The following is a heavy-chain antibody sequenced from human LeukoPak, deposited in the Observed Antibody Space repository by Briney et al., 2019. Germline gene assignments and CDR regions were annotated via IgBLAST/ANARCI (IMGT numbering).Heavy chain of an antibody. V-gene: IGHV4-61*02. CDR1: GGSISSGIYY. CDR3: ARESGEEYYYDSSGYYYYYYGMDV. J-gene: IGHJ6*02. CDR2: IYTSGST. Sequence: SSETLSLTCTVSGGSISSGIYYWSWIRQPAGKGLEWIGRIYTSGSTNYNPSLKRRVTISVDTSKNQFSLKLSSVTAADTAVYYCARESGEEYYYDSSGYYYYYYGMDVWGQGTTVTVSS. D-gene: IGHD3-22*01.